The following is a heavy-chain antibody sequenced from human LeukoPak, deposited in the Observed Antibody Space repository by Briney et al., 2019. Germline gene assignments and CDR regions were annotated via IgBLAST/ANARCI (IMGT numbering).Heavy chain of an antibody. J-gene: IGHJ5*02. Sequence: ASVKVSCKASGGTFSSYAISWVRQAPGQGLEWMGWINPNSGGTNYAQKFQGWVTMTRDTSISTAYMELSRLRSDDTAVYYCARAVAQWELNWFDPWGQGTLVTVSS. CDR1: GGTFSSYA. V-gene: IGHV1-2*04. D-gene: IGHD1-26*01. CDR3: ARAVAQWELNWFDP. CDR2: INPNSGGT.